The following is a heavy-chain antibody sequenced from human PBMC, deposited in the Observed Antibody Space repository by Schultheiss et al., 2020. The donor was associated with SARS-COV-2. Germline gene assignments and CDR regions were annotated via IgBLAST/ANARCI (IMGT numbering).Heavy chain of an antibody. CDR1: GYTFTGYY. D-gene: IGHD1-14*01. CDR2: MNPNSGGT. V-gene: IGHV1-2*02. Sequence: ASVKVSCKASGYTFTGYYMHWVRQAPGQGLEWMGWMNPNSGGTNYAQKFQGRVTITADKSTSTAYMELSSLRSGDTAVYYCARDSPQAHYNSPPRVWGKGTTVTVSS. CDR3: ARDSPQAHYNSPPRV. J-gene: IGHJ6*04.